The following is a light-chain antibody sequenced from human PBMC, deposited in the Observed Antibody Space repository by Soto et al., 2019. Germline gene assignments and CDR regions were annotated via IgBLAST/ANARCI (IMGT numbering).Light chain of an antibody. CDR2: GAS. CDR3: QQYYDWPPYT. J-gene: IGKJ2*01. V-gene: IGKV3-15*01. Sequence: EIVMTQSPATLSVSPGERATLSCRASQSVSSNLAWYQQKPGQAPRLLIYGASTRATGIPARFSGSGSGTDFILTISSLQSEDFAVYYCQQYYDWPPYTFGPGTKLEIK. CDR1: QSVSSN.